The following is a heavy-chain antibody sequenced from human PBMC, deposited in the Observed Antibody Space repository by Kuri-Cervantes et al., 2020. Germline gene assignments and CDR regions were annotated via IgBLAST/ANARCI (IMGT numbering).Heavy chain of an antibody. D-gene: IGHD6-19*01. J-gene: IGHJ6*02. CDR3: ARDGVAVAGTPLYYYYGMDV. V-gene: IGHV3-21*01. CDR1: GFTFSSYS. CDR2: ISSSSSYI. Sequence: GGSLRLSCAASGFTFSSYSMNWVRQAPGKGLEWVSSISSSSSYIYYADSAKGRFTISRDNSKNTLYLQMNSLRAEDTAVYYCARDGVAVAGTPLYYYYGMDVWGQGTTVTVSS.